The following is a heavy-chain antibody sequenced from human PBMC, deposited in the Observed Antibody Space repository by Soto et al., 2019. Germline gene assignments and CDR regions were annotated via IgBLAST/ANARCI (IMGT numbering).Heavy chain of an antibody. V-gene: IGHV6-1*01. CDR2: TYSRSKWYN. CDR1: GDRVSSNTAS. Sequence: SQTLSLTCAISGDRVSSNTASWNGVIHSASRGLEWLGRTYSRSKWYNDYAVSVKSRIIINPDTSKNQFSLQLNSVTPEDTAVYYCAKGDNLGPKTGYAFDPWGQGIQVTVSS. J-gene: IGHJ5*02. D-gene: IGHD5-12*01. CDR3: AKGDNLGPKTGYAFDP.